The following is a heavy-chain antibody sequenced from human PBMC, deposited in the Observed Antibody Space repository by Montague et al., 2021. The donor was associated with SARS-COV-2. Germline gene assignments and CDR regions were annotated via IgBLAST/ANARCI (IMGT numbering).Heavy chain of an antibody. CDR3: GRAYSGGLTGPLENYFDL. CDR2: ISHSGTT. CDR1: GGSISSSGYF. Sequence: TLSLTCSVSGGSISSSGYFWNWIRQHPGKGLEWIGYISHSGTTYYNPSLKSRVTISIDTSENQFSLKLNSVTAADTAVYYCGRAYSGGLTGPLENYFDLWGQGAPVTVSS. J-gene: IGHJ4*02. D-gene: IGHD1-14*01. V-gene: IGHV4-31*03.